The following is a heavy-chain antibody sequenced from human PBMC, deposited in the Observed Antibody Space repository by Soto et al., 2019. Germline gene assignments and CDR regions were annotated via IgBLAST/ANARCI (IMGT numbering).Heavy chain of an antibody. Sequence: VHLVESGGGVVRPGRSLRLSCAASGFSFSVYPMNWVRQAPGKGLEWVAFISFDGSKTYYSASVKGRFTISRDNSKNTVSLQMNNLRPGDAAVYHCANLLNVAAAGTPHYYGVDVWGQGTTVTVS. J-gene: IGHJ6*02. D-gene: IGHD6-13*01. CDR3: ANLLNVAAAGTPHYYGVDV. CDR2: ISFDGSKT. CDR1: GFSFSVYP. V-gene: IGHV3-30*04.